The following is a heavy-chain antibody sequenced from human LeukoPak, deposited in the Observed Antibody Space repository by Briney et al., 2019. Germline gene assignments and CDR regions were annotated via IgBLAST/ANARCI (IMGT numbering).Heavy chain of an antibody. CDR3: ARAGGLWWLTIQETGDYFDY. D-gene: IGHD4/OR15-4a*01. V-gene: IGHV3-21*01. J-gene: IGHJ4*02. CDR1: GLSFSSQA. Sequence: GGSLRLSCAASGLSFSSQAMTWVRQAPGKGLEWVSSISSSSSYIYYADSVKGRFTISRDNSKNTLYLQMNSLRAEDTAVYYCARAGGLWWLTIQETGDYFDYWGQGTLVTVSS. CDR2: ISSSSSYI.